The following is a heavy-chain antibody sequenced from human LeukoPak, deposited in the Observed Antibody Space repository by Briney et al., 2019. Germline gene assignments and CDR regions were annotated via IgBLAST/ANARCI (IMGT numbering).Heavy chain of an antibody. CDR3: ARGTGDSGSYAFDI. V-gene: IGHV1-69*06. D-gene: IGHD1-26*01. CDR1: GYTFTSYD. CDR2: IIPIFGTA. Sequence: SVKVSCKASGYTFTSYDINWVRQAPGQGLEWMGGIIPIFGTANYAQKFQGRVTITADKSTSTAYMELSSLRSEDTAVYYCARGTGDSGSYAFDIWGQGTMVTVSS. J-gene: IGHJ3*02.